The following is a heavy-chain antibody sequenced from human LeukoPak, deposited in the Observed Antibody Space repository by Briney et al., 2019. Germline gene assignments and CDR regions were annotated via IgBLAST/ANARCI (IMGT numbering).Heavy chain of an antibody. CDR2: INPNSGGT. CDR3: ARGGLIVVVPAAINY. D-gene: IGHD2-2*02. Sequence: ASVKVSCKASGYTFTGYYMHWVRQAPGQGLEWMGWINPNSGGTNYAQKFQGRVTMTRDTSIGTAYMELSRLRSDDTAVYYCARGGLIVVVPAAINYWGQGTLVTVSS. V-gene: IGHV1-2*02. CDR1: GYTFTGYY. J-gene: IGHJ4*02.